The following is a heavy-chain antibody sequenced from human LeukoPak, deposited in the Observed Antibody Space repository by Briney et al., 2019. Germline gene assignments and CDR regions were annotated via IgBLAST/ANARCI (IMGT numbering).Heavy chain of an antibody. CDR1: GDSINSYY. CDR2: IYNTGST. V-gene: IGHV4-59*12. J-gene: IGHJ4*02. CDR3: ARASQLYYFDY. D-gene: IGHD2-15*01. Sequence: PSETLSLTCTVSGDSINSYYWSWIRQPPGKGLECIGYIYNTGSTDYNPSLKSRVTISVDTSKKQFSLKLSAVTAADTAVYYCARASQLYYFDYWGQGTLVTVSS.